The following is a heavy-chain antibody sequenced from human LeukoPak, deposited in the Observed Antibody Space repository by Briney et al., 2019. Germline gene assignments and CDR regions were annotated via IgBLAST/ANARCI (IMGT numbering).Heavy chain of an antibody. CDR2: ISAYNGNT. V-gene: IGHV1-18*01. D-gene: IGHD3-3*01. J-gene: IGHJ6*02. CDR1: GYTFTSYG. CDR3: ARVDPLGVRFLEWFADYYYGMDV. Sequence: ASVKVSCKASGYTFTSYGISWVRQAPGQGLGWMGWISAYNGNTNYAQKLQDRVTMATDTSTSTAYMELRSLRSDDTAVYYCARVDPLGVRFLEWFADYYYGMDVWGQGTTVTVSS.